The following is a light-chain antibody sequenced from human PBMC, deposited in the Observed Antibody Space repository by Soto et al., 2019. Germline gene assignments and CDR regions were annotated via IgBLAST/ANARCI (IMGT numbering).Light chain of an antibody. CDR2: KAS. CDR3: QQYYSYPWT. V-gene: IGKV1-5*03. J-gene: IGKJ1*01. Sequence: DIQMTQSPSTLSASVGDRVTITCRASQSISSWVAWYQQKPGKAPKGLIYKASTLESGAPSRFSGSGSGTECTLTISSLQPDDFATYYCQQYYSYPWTFGQGTKVETK. CDR1: QSISSW.